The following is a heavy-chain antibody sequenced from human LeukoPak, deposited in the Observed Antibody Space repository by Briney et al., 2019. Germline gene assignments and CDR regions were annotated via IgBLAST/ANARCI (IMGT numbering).Heavy chain of an antibody. CDR3: ARGRGWSYYYMDV. D-gene: IGHD3-10*01. Sequence: SETLSLTCAVYGGSFCGYYWSWIRQPPGKGLEWIGEINHSGSTNYNPSLKSRVTISVDTSKNQFSLKLSYVTAADTAVYYCARGRGWSYYYMDVWGKGTTVTVPS. J-gene: IGHJ6*03. CDR1: GGSFCGYY. V-gene: IGHV4-34*01. CDR2: INHSGST.